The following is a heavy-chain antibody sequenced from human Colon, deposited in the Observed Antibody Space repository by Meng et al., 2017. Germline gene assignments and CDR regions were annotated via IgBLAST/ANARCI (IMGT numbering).Heavy chain of an antibody. Sequence: QVQLQESGPGLVKHSQTLSLRCTVSGDSVTSGSYHWSWIRQPPGKGLEWIGYIHHSGITYYNPSLRSRLIISIDTSKRQLSLTLNSVTAADTALYYCATIQSSPHFFDYWGQGTLVTVSS. D-gene: IGHD5-18*01. CDR2: IHHSGIT. V-gene: IGHV4-30-4*01. J-gene: IGHJ4*02. CDR3: ATIQSSPHFFDY. CDR1: GDSVTSGSYH.